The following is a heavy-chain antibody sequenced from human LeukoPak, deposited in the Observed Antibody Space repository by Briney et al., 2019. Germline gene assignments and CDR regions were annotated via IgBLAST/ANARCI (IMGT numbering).Heavy chain of an antibody. CDR2: IKQDGSEK. Sequence: PGGSLRLSCAASGFTFSSYWMSWVRQAPGKGLEWVANIKQDGSEKYYVDSVKGRFTISRDNAKNSLYLQMNSLRAEDTAVYYCARGSELWFGELLSGFDYWGQGTLVTVSS. J-gene: IGHJ4*02. CDR3: ARGSELWFGELLSGFDY. CDR1: GFTFSSYW. V-gene: IGHV3-7*04. D-gene: IGHD3-10*01.